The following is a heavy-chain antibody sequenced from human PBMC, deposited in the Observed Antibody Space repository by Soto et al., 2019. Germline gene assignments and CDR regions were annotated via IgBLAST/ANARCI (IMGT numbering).Heavy chain of an antibody. CDR3: ARDVGNGSGSYSDY. V-gene: IGHV4-31*01. D-gene: IGHD3-10*01. Sequence: QVQLQESGPGLVKPSQTLSLTCTVSGGSISSGGYYWSWIRQQPGKGLEWIGYIYYSGSTYYNPSPKSLFTISIDTSKNQFSLKLSSVTAADTAVYYCARDVGNGSGSYSDYWGQGTLVTVSS. J-gene: IGHJ4*02. CDR1: GGSISSGGYY. CDR2: IYYSGST.